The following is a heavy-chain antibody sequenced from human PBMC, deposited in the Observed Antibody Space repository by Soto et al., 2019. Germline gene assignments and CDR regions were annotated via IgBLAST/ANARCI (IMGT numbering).Heavy chain of an antibody. CDR1: GFTFSSYG. CDR2: IWYDGSNK. V-gene: IGHV3-33*01. Sequence: PVGSLRLSCAASGFTFSSYGMHWVRQAPGKGLEWVAVIWYDGSNKYYADSVKGRFTISRDNSKNTLYLQMNSLRAEDTAMYYCARHAARQDYYYGMDVWGQGTTVTVSS. CDR3: ARHAARQDYYYGMDV. D-gene: IGHD6-6*01. J-gene: IGHJ6*02.